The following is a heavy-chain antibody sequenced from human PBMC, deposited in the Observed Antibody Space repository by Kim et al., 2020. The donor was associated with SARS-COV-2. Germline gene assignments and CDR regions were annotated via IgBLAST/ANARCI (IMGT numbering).Heavy chain of an antibody. D-gene: IGHD2-2*01. V-gene: IGHV3-48*02. Sequence: GGSLRLSCAASGFTFSSYSMNWVRQAPGKGLEWVSYISSSSSTLYYADSLKGRFTISRDNAKNSLYLQMNSLRDEDTAVYYCARDRIVVVPAATDGHYYYYYGMDVWGQGTTVTVSS. CDR2: ISSSSSTL. J-gene: IGHJ6*02. CDR3: ARDRIVVVPAATDGHYYYYYGMDV. CDR1: GFTFSSYS.